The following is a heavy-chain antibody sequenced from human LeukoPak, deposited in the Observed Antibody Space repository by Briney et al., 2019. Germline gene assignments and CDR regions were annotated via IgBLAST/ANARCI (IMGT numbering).Heavy chain of an antibody. CDR1: GFTFSSYW. CDR3: AREDTRDAFDI. CDR2: INSDGSST. Sequence: GGSLRLSCAASGFTFSSYWMHWVRQAPGKGLVWVARINSDGSSTSYADSVKGRFTISRDNAKNTPYLQMNSLRAEDTAVYYCAREDTRDAFDIWGQGTMVTVSS. D-gene: IGHD2-2*01. J-gene: IGHJ3*02. V-gene: IGHV3-74*01.